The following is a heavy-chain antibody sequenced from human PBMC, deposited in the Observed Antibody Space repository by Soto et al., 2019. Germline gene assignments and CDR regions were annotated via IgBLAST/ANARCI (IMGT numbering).Heavy chain of an antibody. Sequence: SETLSLTCTVSGGSIDYYRWSWIRQPPGKGLEWIGDISDSGSTNYNLSLRSRVTILVDTSKNQFSLKLNSVTAADTAVYYCAGDSTSWFPYYGIDVWGQGTTVTVSS. V-gene: IGHV4-59*01. CDR1: GGSIDYYR. CDR3: AGDSTSWFPYYGIDV. J-gene: IGHJ6*02. D-gene: IGHD6-13*01. CDR2: ISDSGST.